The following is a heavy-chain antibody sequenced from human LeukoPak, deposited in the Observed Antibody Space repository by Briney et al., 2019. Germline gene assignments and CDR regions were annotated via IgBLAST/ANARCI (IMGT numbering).Heavy chain of an antibody. CDR1: GGSISSYY. CDR3: AREWNRYWYFDL. Sequence: PSETLSLTCTVSGGSISSYYWSWIRQPPGKGLEWIGYVYYSGSTNYNPSLKSRVTISVDTSKNQFSLKLSSVTAADTAVYYCAREWNRYWYFDLWGRGTLVTVSS. D-gene: IGHD1-1*01. J-gene: IGHJ2*01. V-gene: IGHV4-59*01. CDR2: VYYSGST.